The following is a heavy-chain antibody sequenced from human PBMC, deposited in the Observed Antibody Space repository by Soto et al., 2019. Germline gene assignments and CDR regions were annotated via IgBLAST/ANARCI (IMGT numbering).Heavy chain of an antibody. CDR2: ISAYNGNT. V-gene: IGHV1-18*01. CDR3: ARDPPPPDY. J-gene: IGHJ4*02. Sequence: QVQLVQSGAEVKKPGASVKVSCKASGYTFASYAISWMRQAPGQGLEWMGWISAYNGNTNYAQKHQGRVTMTTAPSTSTASMELRSLRSDDTALYYCARDPPPPDYWGQGTLVTVSS. CDR1: GYTFASYA.